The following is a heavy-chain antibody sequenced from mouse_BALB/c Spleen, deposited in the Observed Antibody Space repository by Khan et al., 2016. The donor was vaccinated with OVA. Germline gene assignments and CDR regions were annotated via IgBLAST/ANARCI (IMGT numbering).Heavy chain of an antibody. CDR3: AKGVWSYYYTLDY. Sequence: QVQLKESGPGLVAPSQNLSITCTVSGFSLSDYGVSWIRQPPGKGLEWLGVIWGGGSTYYNSALKSRLSISKDNYKSQVFLKMSSLQSDDTAIYCCAKGVWSYYYTLDYWGQGTSVTGSA. J-gene: IGHJ4*01. V-gene: IGHV2-6-5*01. CDR1: GFSLSDYG. CDR2: IWGGGST.